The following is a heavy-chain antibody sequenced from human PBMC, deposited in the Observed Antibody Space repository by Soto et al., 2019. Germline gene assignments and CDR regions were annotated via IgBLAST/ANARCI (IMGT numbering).Heavy chain of an antibody. J-gene: IGHJ3*02. V-gene: IGHV3-48*01. D-gene: IGHD2-2*01. CDR2: ISSDNSSR. CDR1: GFTFSSYS. Sequence: GRSLRLSCAASGFTFSSYSMNWVRQAPGKGLEWVSFISSDNSSRYFGDSVKGRFTISRDNFKNTVYLQMNSLRVEDTAVYYCAREASTRQIHAFEMWGPGTMVTVSS. CDR3: AREASTRQIHAFEM.